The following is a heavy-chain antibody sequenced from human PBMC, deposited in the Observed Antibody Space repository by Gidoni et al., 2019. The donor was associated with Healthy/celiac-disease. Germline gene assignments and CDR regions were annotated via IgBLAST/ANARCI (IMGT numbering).Heavy chain of an antibody. J-gene: IGHJ6*02. CDR1: GFTFSSYA. CDR2: IIGSGGST. V-gene: IGHV3-23*01. Sequence: EVQLLESGGGLVQPGGSLRLSCAASGFTFSSYAMSWVRQAPGKGLEWVSAIIGSGGSTYYADSVKGRFTISRDNSKNTLYLQMNSLRAEDTAVYYCAKDLSRPYYYYGMDVWGQGTTVTVSS. CDR3: AKDLSRPYYYYGMDV.